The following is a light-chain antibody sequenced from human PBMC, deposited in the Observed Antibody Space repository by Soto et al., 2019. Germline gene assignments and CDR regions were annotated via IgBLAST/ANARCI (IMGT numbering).Light chain of an antibody. CDR2: AAS. CDR3: QQRSNSPT. V-gene: IGKV3-11*01. J-gene: IGKJ5*01. CDR1: QSISNY. Sequence: EIVLTQSPATLSLSPGERATLSCRASQSISNYLALYQQKPGQAPRLLIYAASIGATGIPSRFSGSGSGTDFTLTSSSLEPEYVAVYFCQQRSNSPTFGQGTRLEIK.